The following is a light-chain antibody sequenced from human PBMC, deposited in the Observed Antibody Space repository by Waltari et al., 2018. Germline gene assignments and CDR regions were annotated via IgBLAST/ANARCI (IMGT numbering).Light chain of an antibody. CDR2: DAS. J-gene: IGKJ2*02. Sequence: EIVLTQSPATLSLSPGERATLSCRASQSVSSYLAWYQQKPGQAPRLLIYDASNRATGIPARFSGSGSGTDFTLTISSLEPEDFAVYYCQQRSNWPLYCTFGQGTKLEIK. CDR1: QSVSSY. CDR3: QQRSNWPLYCT. V-gene: IGKV3-11*01.